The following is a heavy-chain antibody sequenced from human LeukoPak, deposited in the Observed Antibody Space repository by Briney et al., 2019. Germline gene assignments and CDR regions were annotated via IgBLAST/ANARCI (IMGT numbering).Heavy chain of an antibody. Sequence: PGGCLRLSCAASGFTFSSYWMSWVRQAPGKGLEWVANIKQDGSEKYYVDSVKGRFTISRDNAKNSLYLQMNSLRAEDTAVYYCAKPVGGYVSFLLFDYWGQGTLVTVSS. J-gene: IGHJ4*02. CDR1: GFTFSSYW. V-gene: IGHV3-7*03. CDR2: IKQDGSEK. CDR3: AKPVGGYVSFLLFDY. D-gene: IGHD5-12*01.